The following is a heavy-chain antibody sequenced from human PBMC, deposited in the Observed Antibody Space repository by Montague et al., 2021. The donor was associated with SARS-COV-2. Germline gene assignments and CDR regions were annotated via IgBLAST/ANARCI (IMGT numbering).Heavy chain of an antibody. D-gene: IGHD3-3*01. V-gene: IGHV4-31*03. J-gene: IGHJ4*02. Sequence: TLSLTCTVSGGSISSGGYYWSWIRQHPGKGLEWIGYIYYSGSTYYNPSLKSRVTISVDTSKNQFSLKLSSVTAADTAVYYCARVRGLTIFGMVGPFDYWGQGTLVTVSS. CDR2: IYYSGST. CDR1: GGSISSGGYY. CDR3: ARVRGLTIFGMVGPFDY.